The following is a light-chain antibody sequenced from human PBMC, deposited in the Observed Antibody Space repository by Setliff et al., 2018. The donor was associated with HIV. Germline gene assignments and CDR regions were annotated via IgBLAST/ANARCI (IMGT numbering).Light chain of an antibody. CDR2: EDN. CDR1: SSNIGNNY. CDR3: GTWDTTLSVYV. J-gene: IGLJ1*01. Sequence: SVLTQPPSVSAAPRQKVTISCSGSSSNIGNNYVSWYQHLPGTAPKLLIYEDNKRPSGIPGRFSGSKSGASATLAITGLQTGDEADYYCGTWDTTLSVYVFGSGTKVTVL. V-gene: IGLV1-51*02.